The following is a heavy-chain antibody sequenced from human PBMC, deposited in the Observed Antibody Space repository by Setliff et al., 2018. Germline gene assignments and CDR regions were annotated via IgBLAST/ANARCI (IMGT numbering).Heavy chain of an antibody. V-gene: IGHV3-43*01. CDR2: ISWDGGST. CDR3: AKGGDSSSWYGFSYYYYMDV. Sequence: PGGSLRLSCAASGFTFADYTMHWVRQAPGKGLEWVSLISWDGGSTYYADSVKGRFTISRDNSKNSLYLQMNSLRTEDTALYYCAKGGDSSSWYGFSYYYYMDVWGKGTTVTVSS. J-gene: IGHJ6*03. CDR1: GFTFADYT. D-gene: IGHD6-13*01.